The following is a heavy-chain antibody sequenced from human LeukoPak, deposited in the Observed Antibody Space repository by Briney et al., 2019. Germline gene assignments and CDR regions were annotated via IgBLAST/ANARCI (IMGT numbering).Heavy chain of an antibody. Sequence: SETLSLTCAVSGGSISSYYWTWIRQPPGKGLEWIGYIYYSGSTIYSPSLKSRVTMSVDTSKNQFSLRLTSVTAADTAVYYCARGNPDYDDYVETYDYWGQGTLVTVSS. CDR1: GGSISSYY. D-gene: IGHD4-17*01. CDR3: ARGNPDYDDYVETYDY. J-gene: IGHJ4*02. CDR2: IYYSGST. V-gene: IGHV4-59*01.